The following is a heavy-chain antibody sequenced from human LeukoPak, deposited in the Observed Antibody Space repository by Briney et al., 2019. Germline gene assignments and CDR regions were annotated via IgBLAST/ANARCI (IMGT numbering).Heavy chain of an antibody. CDR2: MHHSGKA. V-gene: IGHV4-59*11. Sequence: SETLSLTCTVSGGSMIDHYWSWVRQPPGKGLEWVGYMHHSGKANSNPSLKSRVTISVDTSKNQVSLKLSSVTAADTAVYYCARDTHEYGSGSYYDDTFDSWGQETLVTVSS. CDR1: GGSMIDHY. CDR3: ARDTHEYGSGSYYDDTFDS. D-gene: IGHD3-10*01. J-gene: IGHJ3*02.